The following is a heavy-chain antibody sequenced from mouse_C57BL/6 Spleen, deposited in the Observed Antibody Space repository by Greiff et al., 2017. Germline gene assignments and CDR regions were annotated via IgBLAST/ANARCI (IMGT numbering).Heavy chain of an antibody. Sequence: EVQLQQSGPELVKPGASVKLSCKASGYTFTDYNMHWVKQSHGKSLEWIGYINPNNGGTSYNQKFKGKATLTVNKSSSPAYMEHRSLTSEDSAVYYSATTVAATAYEYWGKGTTVAVS. CDR1: GYTFTDYN. CDR3: ATTVAATAYEY. CDR2: INPNNGGT. J-gene: IGHJ2*01. V-gene: IGHV1-22*01. D-gene: IGHD1-1*01.